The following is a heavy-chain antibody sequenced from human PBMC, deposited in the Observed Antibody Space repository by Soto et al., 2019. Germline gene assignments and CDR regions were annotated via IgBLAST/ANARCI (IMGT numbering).Heavy chain of an antibody. Sequence: SVKVSCKASGGTFSSYAISWVRQAPGQGLEWMGGIIPIFGTANYAQKFQGQVTISADKSISTAYLQWSSLKASDTAMYYCARHMDVWGQGTTVTVSS. CDR3: ARHMDV. V-gene: IGHV1-69*06. CDR2: IIPIFGTA. CDR1: GGTFSSYA. J-gene: IGHJ6*02.